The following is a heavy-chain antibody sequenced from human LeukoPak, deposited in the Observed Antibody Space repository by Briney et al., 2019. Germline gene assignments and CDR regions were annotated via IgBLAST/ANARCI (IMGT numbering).Heavy chain of an antibody. CDR3: AREWDSGSYYLGYFDY. CDR2: IRNKANSYTT. D-gene: IGHD1-26*01. CDR1: GFTFSDHY. Sequence: PGGSLRLSCVASGFTFSDHYMDWVRQAPGKGLEWVGRIRNKANSYTTEYAASVKGRFTISRDDSKNSLYLQMNSLKCEDTAVYYCAREWDSGSYYLGYFDYWGQGTLVTVSS. V-gene: IGHV3-72*01. J-gene: IGHJ4*02.